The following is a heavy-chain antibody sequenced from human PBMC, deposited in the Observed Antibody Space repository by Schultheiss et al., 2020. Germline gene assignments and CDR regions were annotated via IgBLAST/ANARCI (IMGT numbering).Heavy chain of an antibody. CDR1: GGSISSSSYY. V-gene: IGHV4-39*07. CDR3: ARDVMIPDYYDSSGYYPPYYFDY. D-gene: IGHD3-22*01. J-gene: IGHJ4*02. Sequence: SETLSLTCTVSGGSISSSSYYWGRIRQPPGKGLEWIGSIYYSGSTYYNPSLKSRVTISVDTSKNQFSLKLSSVTAADTAVYYCARDVMIPDYYDSSGYYPPYYFDYWGQGTLVTVSS. CDR2: IYYSGST.